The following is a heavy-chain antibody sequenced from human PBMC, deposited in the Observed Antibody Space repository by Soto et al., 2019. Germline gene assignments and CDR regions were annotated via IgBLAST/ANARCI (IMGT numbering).Heavy chain of an antibody. CDR3: ARGLDQPPVGLYFDT. Sequence: QVQLVQSGAEVKNPGSSVKVSCKTSGGTFNSYLIDWVRQAPGQGLELMGGIIPAFGTAKYAQKFQGRVTITADKSTTTAYMELRTLTSEDTAVYYCARGLDQPPVGLYFDTWGQGTLVTVSS. CDR1: GGTFNSYL. CDR2: IIPAFGTA. D-gene: IGHD2-2*01. V-gene: IGHV1-69*06. J-gene: IGHJ4*02.